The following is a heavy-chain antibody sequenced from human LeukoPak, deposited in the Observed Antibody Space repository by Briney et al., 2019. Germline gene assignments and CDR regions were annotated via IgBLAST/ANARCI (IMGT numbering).Heavy chain of an antibody. CDR1: GFTFSSYW. Sequence: GGSLRLSCAASGFTFSSYWMSWVRQAPGKGLEWVANIKQDGSEKYYVDSVKGRFTISRDNAKNSLYLQMNSLRAEDTGVYYCARDRVVTDMGFDYWGQGTLVTVSS. J-gene: IGHJ4*02. D-gene: IGHD3-3*01. CDR3: ARDRVVTDMGFDY. V-gene: IGHV3-7*01. CDR2: IKQDGSEK.